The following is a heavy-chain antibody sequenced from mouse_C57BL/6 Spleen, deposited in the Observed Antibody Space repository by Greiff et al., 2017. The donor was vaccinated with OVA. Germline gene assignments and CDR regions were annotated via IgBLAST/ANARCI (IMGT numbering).Heavy chain of an antibody. J-gene: IGHJ1*03. V-gene: IGHV7-3*01. CDR2: IRNKANGYTT. CDR3: ARSHYYGSSYWYFDV. CDR1: GFTFTDYY. Sequence: VKLVESGGGLVQPGGSLSLSCAASGFTFTDYYMSWVRQPPGKALEWLGFIRNKANGYTTEYSASVKGRFTISRDNSQSILYLQMNALRAEDSATYYCARSHYYGSSYWYFDVWGTGTTVTVSS. D-gene: IGHD1-1*01.